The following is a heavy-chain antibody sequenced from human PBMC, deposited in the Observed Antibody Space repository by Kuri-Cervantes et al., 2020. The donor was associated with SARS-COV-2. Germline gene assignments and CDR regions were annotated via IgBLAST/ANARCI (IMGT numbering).Heavy chain of an antibody. D-gene: IGHD6-13*01. CDR1: GFTFSSYA. V-gene: IGHV3-30-3*01. CDR3: ARDLSWAAAGSLDY. J-gene: IGHJ4*02. Sequence: GGSLRLSCAASGFTFSSYAMHWVRQAPGKGLEWVAVISYDGSNKYYADSVKGRFTISRDNSKNTLYLQMNSLRAEDTAVYYCARDLSWAAAGSLDYWGRGTLVTVSS. CDR2: ISYDGSNK.